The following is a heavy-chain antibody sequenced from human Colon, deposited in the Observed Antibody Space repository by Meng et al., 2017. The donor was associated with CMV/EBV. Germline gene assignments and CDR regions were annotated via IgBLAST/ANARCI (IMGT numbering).Heavy chain of an antibody. V-gene: IGHV4-34*01. CDR2: INHSGST. Sequence: SGAGLLKPSDTLSLPWAVYGGSFSGCYWSWIRQPPGKGLEWIGEINHSGSTNYNPSLKSRVTISVDTSKNQFSLKLSSVTAADTAVYYCASILFAAAAGGWGGYWGQGTLVTVSS. J-gene: IGHJ4*02. CDR3: ASILFAAAAGGWGGY. CDR1: GGSFSGCY. D-gene: IGHD6-13*01.